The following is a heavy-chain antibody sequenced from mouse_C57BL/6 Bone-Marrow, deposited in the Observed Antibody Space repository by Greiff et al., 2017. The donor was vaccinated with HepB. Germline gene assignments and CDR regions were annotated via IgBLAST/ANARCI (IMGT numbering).Heavy chain of an antibody. CDR2: IDPSDSYT. CDR1: GYTFTSYW. Sequence: QVQLQQSGAELVMPGASVKLSCKASGYTFTSYWMHWVKQRPGQGLEWIGEIDPSDSYTNYNQKFKGKSTLTVDKSSSTAYMQLSSLTSEDSAVYYCARGGVWSYFDYWGQGTTLTVSS. D-gene: IGHD2-10*02. CDR3: ARGGVWSYFDY. V-gene: IGHV1-69*01. J-gene: IGHJ2*01.